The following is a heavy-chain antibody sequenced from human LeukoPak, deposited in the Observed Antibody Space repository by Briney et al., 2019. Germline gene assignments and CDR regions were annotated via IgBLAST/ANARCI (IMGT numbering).Heavy chain of an antibody. Sequence: GGSLRLSCAASGFTFSSYEMNWVRQAPGKGLEWLPHITGSGSTIYYANSVKGRFTISRDNAKNSLYLQMNSLRAEDTAVYYCARSAVTAVWGQGTLVTVSS. CDR2: ITGSGSTI. V-gene: IGHV3-48*03. D-gene: IGHD4-17*01. CDR1: GFTFSSYE. J-gene: IGHJ4*02. CDR3: ARSAVTAV.